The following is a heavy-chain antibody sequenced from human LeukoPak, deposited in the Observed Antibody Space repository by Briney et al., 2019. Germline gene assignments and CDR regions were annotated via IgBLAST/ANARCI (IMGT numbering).Heavy chain of an antibody. CDR1: GYRFSDYC. Sequence: GASLKISCEGSGYRFSDYCIAWVRPVPGKGLEWMGSVYPGGSETTYRPSFQGLFTLSAEKSIASAFLPWTSLQASDTCIYYCARRARRGREQLGIDSLGQGTLVTVSS. V-gene: IGHV5-51*01. J-gene: IGHJ4*02. CDR3: ARRARRGREQLGIDS. CDR2: VYPGGSET. D-gene: IGHD1-26*01.